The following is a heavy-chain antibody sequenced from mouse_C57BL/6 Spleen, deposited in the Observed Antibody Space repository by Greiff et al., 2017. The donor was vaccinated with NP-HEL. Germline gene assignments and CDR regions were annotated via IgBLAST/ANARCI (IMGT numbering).Heavy chain of an antibody. D-gene: IGHD2-4*01. V-gene: IGHV1-80*01. CDR2: IYPGDGDT. CDR3: ARSGYDYDEAWFAD. Sequence: QVQLQQSGAELVKPGASVKISCKASGYAFSSYWMNWVKQRPGKGLEWIGQIYPGDGDTNYNGKFKGKATLTADKSSSTAYMQLSSLTSEDSAVYFCARSGYDYDEAWFADWGQGTLVTVSA. CDR1: GYAFSSYW. J-gene: IGHJ3*01.